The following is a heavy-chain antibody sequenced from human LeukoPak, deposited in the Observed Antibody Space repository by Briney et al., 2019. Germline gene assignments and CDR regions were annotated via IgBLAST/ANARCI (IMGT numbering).Heavy chain of an antibody. D-gene: IGHD4-17*01. J-gene: IGHJ6*03. CDR2: INHSEST. CDR1: GGSFSGYY. V-gene: IGHV4-34*01. Sequence: SETLSLTCAVYGGSFSGYYWSWIRQPPGKGLEWIGEINHSESTNYNPSLKSRVTISVDTSKNQFSLKLSSVTAEDTAVYYCARDNGDYYYYYYMDVWGKGTTVTVSS. CDR3: ARDNGDYYYYYYMDV.